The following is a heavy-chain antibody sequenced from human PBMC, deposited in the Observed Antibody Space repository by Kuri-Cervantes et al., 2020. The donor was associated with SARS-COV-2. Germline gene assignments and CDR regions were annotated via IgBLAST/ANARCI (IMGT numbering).Heavy chain of an antibody. J-gene: IGHJ6*02. D-gene: IGHD4-23*01. CDR2: IWYDGSNK. V-gene: IGHV3-33*01. CDR3: ARSLYGGTSWYYGMDV. Sequence: GESLKISCAASGFTFGSYAMHWVRQAPGKGLEWVAVIWYDGSNKYHADSVKGRFTISRDNSKNTLYLQMNSLRAEDTAVYYCARSLYGGTSWYYGMDVWGQGTTVTVSS. CDR1: GFTFGSYA.